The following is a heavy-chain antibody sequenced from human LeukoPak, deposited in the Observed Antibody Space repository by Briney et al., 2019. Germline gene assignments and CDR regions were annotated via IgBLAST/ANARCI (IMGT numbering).Heavy chain of an antibody. D-gene: IGHD3-10*01. CDR2: IYSSGSA. J-gene: IGHJ4*02. V-gene: IGHV4-61*02. CDR1: GDSISSGNYY. Sequence: SETLSLTCTVSGDSISSGNYYWNWIRQSTGRGLEWIGLIYSSGSAYYNPSFKSRVTISLDTSKNHFSLKLNSVTAADTAVYYCARRFGLWGRGTLVTVSS. CDR3: ARRFGL.